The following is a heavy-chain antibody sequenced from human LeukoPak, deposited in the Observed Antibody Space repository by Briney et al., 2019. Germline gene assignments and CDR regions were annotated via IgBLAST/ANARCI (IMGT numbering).Heavy chain of an antibody. D-gene: IGHD3-3*01. V-gene: IGHV4-59*01. J-gene: IGHJ5*02. Sequence: SETLSLTCTVSGGSISSYYWSWIRQPPGKGLEWIGYIYYSGSTNYNPSLKSRVTISVDTSKDQFSLKLSSVTAADTAVYYCASSNYDFWSGYYQANNWFDPWGRGTLVTVSS. CDR1: GGSISSYY. CDR3: ASSNYDFWSGYYQANNWFDP. CDR2: IYYSGST.